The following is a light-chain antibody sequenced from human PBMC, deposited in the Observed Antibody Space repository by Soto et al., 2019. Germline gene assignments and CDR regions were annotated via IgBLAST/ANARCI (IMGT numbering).Light chain of an antibody. CDR3: HKYTTDHT. CDR1: QGISNY. CDR2: AAS. Sequence: DIQMTQSPSSLSASVGDRVTITYRASQGISNYLACYQHIPGQVPKLLISAASTLQSGVPSRFSGSGSGTDFTLSNSTLKLKVVTTYCCHKYTTDHTFGGGTKVEIK. V-gene: IGKV1-27*01. J-gene: IGKJ4*01.